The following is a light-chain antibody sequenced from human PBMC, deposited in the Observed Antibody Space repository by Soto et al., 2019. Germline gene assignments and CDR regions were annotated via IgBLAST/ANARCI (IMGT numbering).Light chain of an antibody. J-gene: IGKJ5*01. CDR1: QSVSNN. CDR2: YAS. CDR3: QQYNDWPPIT. Sequence: EIMMTQSPATLSVSPGESATLSCRASQSVSNNLAWYQHKPGQAPRLLSYYASTKATGIPARFSGSGSGTELTLTINSPQSQDFALYCCQQYNDWPPITFGQGTRLEMK. V-gene: IGKV3-15*01.